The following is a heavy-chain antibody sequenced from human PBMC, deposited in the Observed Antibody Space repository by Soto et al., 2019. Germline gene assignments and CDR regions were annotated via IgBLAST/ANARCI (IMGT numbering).Heavy chain of an antibody. CDR2: IYYSGST. J-gene: IGHJ4*02. V-gene: IGHV4-59*01. CDR1: GGSFSPNY. CDR3: ARSTGYGDSYFDY. Sequence: PSETLSLTCTVSGGSFSPNYWSWIRQPPGKGLEWIGYIYYSGSTNYNPSLKSRVIISVDTSKNQFSLKLSSVTAADTAVYYCARSTGYGDSYFDYWGQGALVTVS. D-gene: IGHD4-17*01.